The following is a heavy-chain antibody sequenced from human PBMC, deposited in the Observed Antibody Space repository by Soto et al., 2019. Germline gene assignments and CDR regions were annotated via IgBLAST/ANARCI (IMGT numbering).Heavy chain of an antibody. CDR3: ARLVSGYESDYYYYMAF. J-gene: IGHJ6*03. V-gene: IGHV4-59*08. CDR2: IYYSGST. Sequence: PSETLSLTCTVSGGSISSYYWSWIRQPPGKGLEWIGYIYYSGSTNYNPSLKSRVTISVDTSKNQFSLKLSSVTAADTAVYYCARLVSGYESDYYYYMAFWGKGTTVTVSS. CDR1: GGSISSYY. D-gene: IGHD5-12*01.